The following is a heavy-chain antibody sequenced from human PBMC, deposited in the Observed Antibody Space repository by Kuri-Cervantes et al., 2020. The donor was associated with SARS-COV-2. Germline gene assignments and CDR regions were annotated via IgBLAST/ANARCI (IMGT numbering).Heavy chain of an antibody. CDR1: GFTFSSYA. Sequence: GESLKISCAASGFTFSSYAMYWVRQAPGKGLEWVSSISSSSSYIYYADSVKGRFTISRDNAKNSLYLQMNSLRAEDTAVYYCARESALLSLDYWGQGTLVTVFS. D-gene: IGHD2-8*01. CDR3: ARESALLSLDY. CDR2: ISSSSSYI. V-gene: IGHV3-21*01. J-gene: IGHJ4*02.